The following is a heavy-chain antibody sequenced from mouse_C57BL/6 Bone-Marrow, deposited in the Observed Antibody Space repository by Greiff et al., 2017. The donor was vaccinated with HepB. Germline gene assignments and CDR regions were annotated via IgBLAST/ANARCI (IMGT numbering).Heavy chain of an antibody. CDR1: GYTFTEYT. V-gene: IGHV1-62-2*01. Sequence: QVQLKESGAELVKPGASVKLSCKASGYTFTEYTIHWVKQGSGQGLEWIGWFYPGSGSIKYNEKFKDKATLNADKSSSTVYMELSRLTSEDSAVYFCATGTYWYFDVWGTGTTVTVSS. CDR2: FYPGSGSI. D-gene: IGHD4-1*01. CDR3: ATGTYWYFDV. J-gene: IGHJ1*03.